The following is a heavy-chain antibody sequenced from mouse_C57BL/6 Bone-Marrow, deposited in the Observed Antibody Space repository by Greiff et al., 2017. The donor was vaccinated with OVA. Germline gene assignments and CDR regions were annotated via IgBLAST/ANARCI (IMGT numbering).Heavy chain of an antibody. D-gene: IGHD1-1*01. J-gene: IGHJ2*01. CDR3: ARGAVVSPFGY. CDR1: GYTFTSHW. Sequence: QVQLQQPGAELVKPGASVKLSCKASGYTFTSHWMHWVKRRPGRGLEWIGRIDPNSGSTKYNEKFKSKATLTVDKPSSTAYMQLSSLTSEDSAVYFCARGAVVSPFGYWGQGTTLTVSS. CDR2: IDPNSGST. V-gene: IGHV1-72*01.